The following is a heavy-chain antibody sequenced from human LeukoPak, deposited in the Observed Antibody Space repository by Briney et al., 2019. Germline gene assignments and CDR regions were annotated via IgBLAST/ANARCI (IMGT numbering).Heavy chain of an antibody. CDR3: ARICMDTAMTEFDY. V-gene: IGHV3-74*01. D-gene: IGHD5-18*01. CDR1: GFTFSSYL. J-gene: IGHJ4*02. CDR2: INSDGSST. Sequence: GGSLRLSCAASGFTFSSYLMHWVRQAPGKGLVWVSRINSDGSSTSYADSVKGRFTISRDNAKNTLYLQMNSLRAEDTAVYYCARICMDTAMTEFDYWGQGTLVTVSS.